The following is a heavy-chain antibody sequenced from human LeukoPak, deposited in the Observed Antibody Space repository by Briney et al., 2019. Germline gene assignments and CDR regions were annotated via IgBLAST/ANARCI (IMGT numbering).Heavy chain of an antibody. CDR1: GFTFSSYE. CDR3: AAGWYDFWSGPSDV. CDR2: ISSSGSTI. Sequence: PGGSLRLSCAASGFTFSSYEMNWVRQAPGKGLEWVSYISSSGSTIYYADSVKGRFTISRDNAKNSLYLQMNSLRAEDTAVYYCAAGWYDFWSGPSDVWGKGTTVTVSS. D-gene: IGHD3-3*01. J-gene: IGHJ6*04. V-gene: IGHV3-48*03.